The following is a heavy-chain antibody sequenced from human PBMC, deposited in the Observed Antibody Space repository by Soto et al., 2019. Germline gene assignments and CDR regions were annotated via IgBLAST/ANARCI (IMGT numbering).Heavy chain of an antibody. CDR2: VSGSCGST. Sequence: EVQLLESGGGLIQPGGSLRLSCTTSGFTFSSYAMNWVRQAPGKGLEWVSAVSGSCGSTFYADSVKGRFTISRDNSKNTLYLQMNSLTPEDTAVYYCAKDPDSSWYPANYFDPWGQGTLVTVSS. D-gene: IGHD6-13*01. V-gene: IGHV3-23*01. J-gene: IGHJ5*02. CDR1: GFTFSSYA. CDR3: AKDPDSSWYPANYFDP.